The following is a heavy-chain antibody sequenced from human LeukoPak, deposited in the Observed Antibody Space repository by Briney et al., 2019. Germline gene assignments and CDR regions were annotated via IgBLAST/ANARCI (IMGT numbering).Heavy chain of an antibody. CDR2: MNPNSGNT. CDR3: ARWGIVGATYPIKDY. D-gene: IGHD1-26*01. J-gene: IGHJ4*02. V-gene: IGHV1-8*01. CDR1: GYTFTSYD. Sequence: ASVNVSCKASGYTFTSYDINWVRQATGQGLERMGWMNPNSGNTGYAQKFQGRVTMTRNTSISTAYMELSSLRSEDTAVYYCARWGIVGATYPIKDYWGQGTLVTVSS.